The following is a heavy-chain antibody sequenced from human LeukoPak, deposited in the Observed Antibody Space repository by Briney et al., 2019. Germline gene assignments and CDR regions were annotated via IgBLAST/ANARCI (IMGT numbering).Heavy chain of an antibody. D-gene: IGHD3-22*01. CDR2: INVNRGNT. Sequence: RASVKVSCKASGYTFTSSGFSWVRQAPGQGFEWMGWINVNRGNTNFAQKFQGRVTLTTDTSTSTASMELRSLRSDDTAVYYCARWGRITMIVVATVDYWGQGTLVTVSS. V-gene: IGHV1-18*01. CDR3: ARWGRITMIVVATVDY. CDR1: GYTFTSSG. J-gene: IGHJ4*02.